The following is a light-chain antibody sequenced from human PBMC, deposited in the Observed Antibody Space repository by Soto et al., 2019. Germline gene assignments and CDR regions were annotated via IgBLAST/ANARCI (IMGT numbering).Light chain of an antibody. V-gene: IGKV3-15*01. CDR3: QQYDNWPPHT. CDR1: QSVSSN. J-gene: IGKJ2*01. Sequence: EIVMTQSPATLSVSPGERATLSCRASQSVSSNLAWYQQKPGQAPRLLVYGASTRATGIPVRFSGSGSATEFTLTISSLHSEDFAVYYCQQYDNWPPHTFGQGTKLEIK. CDR2: GAS.